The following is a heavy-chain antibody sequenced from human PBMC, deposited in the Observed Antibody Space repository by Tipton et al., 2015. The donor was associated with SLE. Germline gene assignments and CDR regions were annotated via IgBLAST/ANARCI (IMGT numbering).Heavy chain of an antibody. D-gene: IGHD3-3*01. V-gene: IGHV4-59*12. CDR1: GDSISNYY. J-gene: IGHJ3*02. CDR3: ARDGPYYDFWSGMGTFDI. CDR2: IYSSGGT. Sequence: TLSLTCTVSGDSISNYYWSWIRQPPGKGLEWIGFIYSSGGTYYNPSLKSRVTISVDTSKNQFSLMLRSVTAADTAVYYCARDGPYYDFWSGMGTFDIWGQGTMVTVSS.